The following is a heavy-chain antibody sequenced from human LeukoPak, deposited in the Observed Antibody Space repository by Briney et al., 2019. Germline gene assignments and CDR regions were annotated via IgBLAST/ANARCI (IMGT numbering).Heavy chain of an antibody. CDR1: GGSMGSYY. CDR2: IYYSGST. V-gene: IGHV4-59*08. J-gene: IGHJ4*02. CDR3: ARMGNPATVTADY. Sequence: SETLSLTCTVSGGSMGSYYWSWIRQPPGKGLEWIGYIYYSGSTIYNPSLKSRVTISLDTSKNQFSLKMNSATAADTAVYYCARMGNPATVTADYWGQGTLVTVSS. D-gene: IGHD4-17*01.